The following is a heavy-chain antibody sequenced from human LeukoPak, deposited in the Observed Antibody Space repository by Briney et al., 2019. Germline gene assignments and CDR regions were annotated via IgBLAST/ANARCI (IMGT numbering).Heavy chain of an antibody. CDR1: GFTFSSYA. D-gene: IGHD6-13*01. CDR3: AKQGIAAAGVFFDY. J-gene: IGHJ4*02. V-gene: IGHV3-23*01. CDR2: ISGSGGST. Sequence: PGGSLRLSCAASGFTFSSYAMSWVRQAPGKGLEWVSVISGSGGSTYYADSVKGRFTISRDNSKNRLYLQMNSLRAEDTAVYYCAKQGIAAAGVFFDYWGQGTLVTVSS.